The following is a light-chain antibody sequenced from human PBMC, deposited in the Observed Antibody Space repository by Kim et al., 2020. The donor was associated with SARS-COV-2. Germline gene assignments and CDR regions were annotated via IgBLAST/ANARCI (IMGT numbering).Light chain of an antibody. CDR2: EAT. J-gene: IGLJ2*01. CDR3: CSYADSSTLV. V-gene: IGLV2-23*01. CDR1: SSEVGSYNL. Sequence: GQSITISCTGTSSEVGSYNLVSWYQQEPGKAPKLMVYEATKRPSGVSNRFSGSKSGNTASLTISGLQAGDEADYYCCSYADSSTLVFGGGTKVTVL.